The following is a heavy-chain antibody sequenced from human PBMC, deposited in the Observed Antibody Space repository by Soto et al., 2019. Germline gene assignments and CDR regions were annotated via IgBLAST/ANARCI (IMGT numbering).Heavy chain of an antibody. D-gene: IGHD3-3*01. J-gene: IGHJ1*01. CDR3: ARDPSTSGYFLFAEYFQH. Sequence: EVQLVESGGGLVKPGGSLRLSCAASGFTFSSYSMNWVRQAPGKGLEWVSSISSSSSYIYYADSVKGRFTISRDNAKNSLYLQMNSLGAEDTAVYYCARDPSTSGYFLFAEYFQHWGQGTLVTVSS. CDR1: GFTFSSYS. V-gene: IGHV3-21*01. CDR2: ISSSSSYI.